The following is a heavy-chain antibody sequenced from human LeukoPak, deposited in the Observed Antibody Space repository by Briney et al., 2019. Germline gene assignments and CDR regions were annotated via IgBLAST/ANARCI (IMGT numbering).Heavy chain of an antibody. CDR2: INNDGSIT. CDR1: GFTFSSYW. D-gene: IGHD3-10*01. Sequence: PGGSLRLSCAASGFTFSSYWMHWVRQDPGKGLVWVSHINNDGSITNYADSVKGRFTISRDNAKNTLYLQMNSLRAEDTAVYYCARVYYGSGSLHYYYYYMDVWGKGTTVTISS. J-gene: IGHJ6*03. CDR3: ARVYYGSGSLHYYYYYMDV. V-gene: IGHV3-74*01.